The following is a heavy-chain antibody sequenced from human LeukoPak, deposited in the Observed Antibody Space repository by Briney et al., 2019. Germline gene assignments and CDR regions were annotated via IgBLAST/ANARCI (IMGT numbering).Heavy chain of an antibody. CDR1: GYTFTGHY. D-gene: IGHD2-21*01. CDR2: INPNSGGT. Sequence: GASVKVSCKASGYTFTGHYMHWVRQAPGQGLEWMGWINPNSGGTNYAQKFQGRVTMTRDTSISTAYMELSRLRSDDTAVYYCVRDDFYSHGAKYYFDYWGQGTLVTVSS. CDR3: VRDDFYSHGAKYYFDY. J-gene: IGHJ4*02. V-gene: IGHV1-2*02.